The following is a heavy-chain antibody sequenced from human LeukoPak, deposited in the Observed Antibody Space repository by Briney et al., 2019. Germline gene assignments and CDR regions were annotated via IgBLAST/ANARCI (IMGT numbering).Heavy chain of an antibody. CDR2: INPSGGST. V-gene: IGHV1-46*01. CDR1: GGTFSSYA. J-gene: IGHJ5*02. D-gene: IGHD5-12*01. Sequence: ASVKVSCKASGGTFSSYAISWVRQAPGQGLEWMGIINPSGGSTSYAQKFQGRVTMTRDMSTSTVYMELSSLRSEDTAVYYCARVNIVATFGFDPWGQGTLVTVSS. CDR3: ARVNIVATFGFDP.